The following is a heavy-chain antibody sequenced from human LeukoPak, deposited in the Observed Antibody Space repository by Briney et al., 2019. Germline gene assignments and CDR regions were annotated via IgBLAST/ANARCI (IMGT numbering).Heavy chain of an antibody. CDR1: GFTFCDYY. CDR3: ARILVATIRILDY. D-gene: IGHD5-12*01. CDR2: ISSSGSTI. J-gene: IGHJ4*02. Sequence: KPGGSLRLSCAASGFTFCDYYMSWIRQAPGKGLEWVSYISSSGSTIYYADSVKGLFTISRDNAKNSLYLQMNSLRAEDTAVYYCARILVATIRILDYWGQGTLVTVSS. V-gene: IGHV3-11*01.